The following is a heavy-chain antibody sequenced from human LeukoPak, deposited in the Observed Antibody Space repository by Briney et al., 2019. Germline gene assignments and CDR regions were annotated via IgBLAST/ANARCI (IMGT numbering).Heavy chain of an antibody. V-gene: IGHV1-69*04. J-gene: IGHJ3*02. D-gene: IGHD2-2*01. Sequence: SVKVSCKASGGTFSSYAISWVRQAPGQGLEWMGRIIPILGIANYAQKFQGRVTITADKSTSTAYMELSSLRSEDTAVYYCRTVVPAALTAFDIWGQGTMVTVSS. CDR2: IIPILGIA. CDR3: RTVVPAALTAFDI. CDR1: GGTFSSYA.